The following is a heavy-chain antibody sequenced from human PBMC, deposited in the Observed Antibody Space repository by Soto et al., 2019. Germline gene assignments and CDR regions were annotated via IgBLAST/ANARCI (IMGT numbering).Heavy chain of an antibody. D-gene: IGHD2-21*01. V-gene: IGHV4-4*02. CDR3: AGGMIADDY. J-gene: IGHJ4*02. CDR2: IYHSGRA. Sequence: SETLSHDCGVYNCSIRSTIWWSWVRQAPEEGLEWIGEIYHSGRANYNPSLNGRVTISVDWSNNQFSLNLNSVTAADTAVYYCAGGMIADDYWGQGILVT. CDR1: NCSIRSTIW.